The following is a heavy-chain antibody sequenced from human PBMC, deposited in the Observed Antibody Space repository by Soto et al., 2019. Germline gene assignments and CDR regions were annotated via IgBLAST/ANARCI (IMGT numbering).Heavy chain of an antibody. CDR1: GFTFADYA. V-gene: IGHV3-30*01. Sequence: QVQLQEAGGGVVKTGGSLRLSCVASGFTFADYAMHWVRRIPGKGLEWVAVISYSGDRQYYAESVKGRFTISRDNSKKTLYQQMFSLTSEDSAVFYCARTPAAMITDRYNWFDSWGPGTQVTVSS. CDR2: ISYSGDRQ. D-gene: IGHD3-16*01. J-gene: IGHJ5*01. CDR3: ARTPAAMITDRYNWFDS.